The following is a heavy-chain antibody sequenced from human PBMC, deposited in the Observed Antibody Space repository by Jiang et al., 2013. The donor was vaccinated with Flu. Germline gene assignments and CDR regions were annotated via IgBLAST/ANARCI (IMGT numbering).Heavy chain of an antibody. CDR3: ARGSTSGSYYDLPFDY. CDR1: GASFSDYY. J-gene: IGHJ4*02. Sequence: LLKPSETLSLTCGVYGASFSDYYWSWIRQSPGKGLEWIGEINHSGSTNCNPSLKSRVTISADTSKNQFSLDLRSVTAADTAVYYCARGSTSGSYYDLPFDYWGQGTLVTVSS. D-gene: IGHD3-10*01. V-gene: IGHV4-34*01. CDR2: INHSGST.